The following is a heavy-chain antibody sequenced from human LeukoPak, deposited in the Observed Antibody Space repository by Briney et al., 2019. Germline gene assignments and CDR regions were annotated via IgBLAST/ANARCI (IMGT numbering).Heavy chain of an antibody. CDR1: GFTFGTYW. V-gene: IGHV3-74*03. CDR2: IRPEGTTT. J-gene: IGHJ4*02. CDR3: ARDLDWILFDY. D-gene: IGHD3-9*01. Sequence: GGSLRLSCAASGFTFGTYWMHWVRQAPGKGLVWVARIRPEGTTTAYADSVKGRFTISRDNAKNTLFLQMNSLSAEDTAVHYCARDLDWILFDYWGQGTLVTVSS.